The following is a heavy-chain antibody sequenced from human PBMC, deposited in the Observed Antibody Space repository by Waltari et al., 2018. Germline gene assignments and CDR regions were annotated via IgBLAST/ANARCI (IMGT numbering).Heavy chain of an antibody. CDR3: ARDRGRGLYLGT. D-gene: IGHD2-15*01. Sequence: QLQLQESGPGLLKPSGTVSLSCAVSGDSVSSSYLWNWCRQSPQRGLEWIGQVHGSGRTNYNPSFASRVTVSLDTSKNLFSLKVTSATAADTAVYYCARDRGRGLYLGTWGPGTLVTVSP. J-gene: IGHJ5*02. CDR2: VHGSGRT. V-gene: IGHV4-4*02. CDR1: GDSVSSSYL.